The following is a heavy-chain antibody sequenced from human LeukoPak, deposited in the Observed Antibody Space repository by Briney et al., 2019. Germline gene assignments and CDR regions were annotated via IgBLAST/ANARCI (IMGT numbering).Heavy chain of an antibody. D-gene: IGHD3-22*01. CDR3: AREYYDSSGLDY. Sequence: SETLSLTCTVSGGSISSYYWSWIRLPPGKGLEWIGYLSKSGNTNYSPSLKSRVTIFGDTSKNQFFLKLSSVTAADTAVYYCAREYYDSSGLDYWGQGTLVTVSS. J-gene: IGHJ4*02. CDR2: LSKSGNT. CDR1: GGSISSYY. V-gene: IGHV4-59*01.